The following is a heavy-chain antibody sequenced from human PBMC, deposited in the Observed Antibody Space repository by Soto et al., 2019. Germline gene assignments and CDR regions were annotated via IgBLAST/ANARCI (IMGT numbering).Heavy chain of an antibody. J-gene: IGHJ6*03. CDR2: INHSGST. CDR3: ARGPVRQRDYPLHYMDV. V-gene: IGHV4-34*01. D-gene: IGHD4-17*01. CDR1: GGSFSGYY. Sequence: PSETLSLTCAVYGGSFSGYYWSWIRQPPGKGLEWIGEINHSGSTNYNPSLKSRVTISVDTSKNQFSLKLSSVTAADTAVYYCARGPVRQRDYPLHYMDVWGKGTTVTVSS.